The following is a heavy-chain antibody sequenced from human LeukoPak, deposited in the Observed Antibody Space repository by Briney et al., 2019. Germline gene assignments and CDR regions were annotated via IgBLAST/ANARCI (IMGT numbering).Heavy chain of an antibody. J-gene: IGHJ4*02. V-gene: IGHV3-23*01. CDR3: AKAKSYYGDFAHLDY. Sequence: PGGSLRLSCAASGFTFSSYAMSWVRQAPGKGLEWVSAISGSGGSTYYADSVKGRLTISRDNSKNTLYLQMNSLRAEDTAVYHCAKAKSYYGDFAHLDYWGQGTLVTVSS. CDR1: GFTFSSYA. CDR2: ISGSGGST. D-gene: IGHD4-17*01.